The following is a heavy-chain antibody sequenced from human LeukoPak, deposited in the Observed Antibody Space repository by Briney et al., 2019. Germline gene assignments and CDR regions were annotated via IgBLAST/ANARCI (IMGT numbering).Heavy chain of an antibody. Sequence: PGGSLRLSCAASGFTFSSYSMNWVRQAPGKGLEWVSSISSSSSYIYYADSVKGRFTISRDNAKNSLYLQMNSLRAEDTAVYYCAKKSPIFGVVIPLFDYWGQGILVTVSS. CDR2: ISSSSSYI. J-gene: IGHJ4*02. CDR1: GFTFSSYS. V-gene: IGHV3-21*01. D-gene: IGHD3-3*01. CDR3: AKKSPIFGVVIPLFDY.